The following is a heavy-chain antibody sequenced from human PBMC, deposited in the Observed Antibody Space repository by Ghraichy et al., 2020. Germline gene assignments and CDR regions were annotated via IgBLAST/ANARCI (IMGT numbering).Heavy chain of an antibody. J-gene: IGHJ6*03. Sequence: SQTLSLTCTVSGGSISSLTSYWAWIRQPPGKGLEWIGTIFYSGTTYYNPSLRSRVTVSVDTSKSQFSLKMKSLTAADTAVYYCAKLHASGSFFSYYMDVWGKGTTVSVSS. CDR3: AKLHASGSFFSYYMDV. CDR2: IFYSGTT. V-gene: IGHV4-39*01. CDR1: GGSISSLTSY. D-gene: IGHD3-10*01.